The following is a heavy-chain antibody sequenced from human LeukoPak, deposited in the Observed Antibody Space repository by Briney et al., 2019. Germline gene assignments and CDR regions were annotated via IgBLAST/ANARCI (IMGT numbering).Heavy chain of an antibody. CDR1: GFTLSSYW. V-gene: IGHV3-74*01. J-gene: IGHJ4*02. Sequence: GSLRLSCAASGFTLSSYWMHWVRQAPRKGLVWGSRINTDGSSTTYADSVKSRFTISRDTAKKALSLQMSSLRGEDTSVYYCARAYYYDSTANYYPLDYWGQGTMVTVSS. CDR2: INTDGSST. D-gene: IGHD3-22*01. CDR3: ARAYYYDSTANYYPLDY.